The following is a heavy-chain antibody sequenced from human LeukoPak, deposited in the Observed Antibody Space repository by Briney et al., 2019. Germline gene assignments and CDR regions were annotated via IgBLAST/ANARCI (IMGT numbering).Heavy chain of an antibody. Sequence: GGSLRLSCAASGFTFANFAMSWVRQAPGRGLEWVSAISGVGRTTYYADSVKGRFTISRDNSNNMLYLEMNNLGAEDTAIYYCAKDNTYDDSGYYLNYWGRGTLVTVSS. J-gene: IGHJ4*02. CDR1: GFTFANFA. CDR2: ISGVGRTT. V-gene: IGHV3-23*01. CDR3: AKDNTYDDSGYYLNY. D-gene: IGHD3-22*01.